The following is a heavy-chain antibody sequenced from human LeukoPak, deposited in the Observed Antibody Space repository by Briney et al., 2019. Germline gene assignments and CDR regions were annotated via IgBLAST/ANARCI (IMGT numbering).Heavy chain of an antibody. J-gene: IGHJ4*02. V-gene: IGHV4-59*08. CDR1: GGSISSYY. Sequence: PSETLSLTCTVSGGSISSYYWSWIRQPPGKGLEWIGYIYYSGSTNYNPSLKSRVTISVDTSKNQFSLKLSSVTAADTAVYYCARRGAAAPHFDYWGQGTLVTVSS. CDR3: ARRGAAAPHFDY. CDR2: IYYSGST. D-gene: IGHD6-13*01.